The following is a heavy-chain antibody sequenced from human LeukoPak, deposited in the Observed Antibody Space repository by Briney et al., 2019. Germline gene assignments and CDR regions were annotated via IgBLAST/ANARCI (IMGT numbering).Heavy chain of an antibody. V-gene: IGHV4-34*01. CDR2: INHSGST. CDR3: ALKPLYSSSSSWFDP. Sequence: SETLSLTCAVYGGSFSGYYWSWIRQPPGKGLEWIGEINHSGSTNYNPSLKSRVTISVDTSKNQFSLKLSSVTAADTAVYYCALKPLYSSSSSWFDPWGQGTLVSVSS. D-gene: IGHD6-13*01. J-gene: IGHJ5*02. CDR1: GGSFSGYY.